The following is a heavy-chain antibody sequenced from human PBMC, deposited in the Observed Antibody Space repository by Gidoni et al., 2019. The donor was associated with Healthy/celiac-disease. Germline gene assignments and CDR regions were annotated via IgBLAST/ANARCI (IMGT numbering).Heavy chain of an antibody. CDR1: GCTFSSYS. J-gene: IGHJ4*02. CDR3: ARDQEQQLNDY. CDR2: ISSSSSYI. D-gene: IGHD6-13*01. Sequence: EVQLVESGGGLVTPGGSLRLSCAASGCTFSSYSMNWVRQAPGKGLEWVSSISSSSSYIYYADSVKGRFTISRDNAKNSLYLQMNSLRAEDTAVYYCARDQEQQLNDYWGQGTLVTVSS. V-gene: IGHV3-21*01.